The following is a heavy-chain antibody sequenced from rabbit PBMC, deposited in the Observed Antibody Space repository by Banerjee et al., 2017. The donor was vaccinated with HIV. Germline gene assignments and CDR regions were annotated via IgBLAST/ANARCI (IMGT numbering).Heavy chain of an antibody. CDR1: GFSFSNKYV. V-gene: IGHV1S45*01. CDR3: ATDYAGETVYGDGVFNL. J-gene: IGHJ4*01. CDR2: INTSSGNT. D-gene: IGHD2-1*01. Sequence: QEQLEESGGGLVKPEGSLTLTCKASGFSFSNKYVMCWVRQAPGKGLEWIACINTSSGNTVYASWAKGRFTISKTSSTTVTLQMTSLTAADTATYLCATDYAGETVYGDGVFNLWGPGTLVTVS.